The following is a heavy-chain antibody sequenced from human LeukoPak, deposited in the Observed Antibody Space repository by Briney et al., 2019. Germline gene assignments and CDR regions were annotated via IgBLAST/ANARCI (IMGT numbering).Heavy chain of an antibody. CDR3: AKVIFACSSASCSNYYYYGVDV. Sequence: PGRSLRLSCAASGFIFSHYGMHWVRQAPGKGLEWVAVISFDGSNKYCADSVEGRFTISSDNSKNTLYLQMNSLRAEDTAVYYCAKVIFACSSASCSNYYYYGVDVWGQGTTVTVSS. V-gene: IGHV3-30*18. CDR1: GFIFSHYG. D-gene: IGHD2-2*01. J-gene: IGHJ6*02. CDR2: ISFDGSNK.